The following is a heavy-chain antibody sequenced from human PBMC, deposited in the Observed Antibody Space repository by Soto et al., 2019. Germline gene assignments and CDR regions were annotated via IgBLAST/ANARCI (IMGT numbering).Heavy chain of an antibody. D-gene: IGHD3-22*01. CDR1: GYTFTGYY. CDR2: INPNSGGT. CDR3: ARDPTKWLPNNWFDP. V-gene: IGHV1-2*02. J-gene: IGHJ5*02. Sequence: GASVKVSCKASGYTFTGYYMHWVRQAPGQGLEWMGWINPNSGGTNYAQKFQGRVTMTRDTSISTAYMELSRLRSDDTAVYYCARDPTKWLPNNWFDPWGQGTLVTVS.